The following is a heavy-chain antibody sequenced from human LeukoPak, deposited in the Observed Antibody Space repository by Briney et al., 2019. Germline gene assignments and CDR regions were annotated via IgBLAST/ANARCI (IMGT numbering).Heavy chain of an antibody. CDR3: ARGAKYYYDSSGPIDY. Sequence: PSQTLSLTCTVSGGSISSGGYYWSWIRQHLGKGLEWIGYIYYSGSTYYNPSLKSRVTISVDTSKNQFSLKLSSVTAADTAVYYCARGAKYYYDSSGPIDYWGQGTLVTVSS. CDR1: GGSISSGGYY. D-gene: IGHD3-22*01. J-gene: IGHJ4*02. V-gene: IGHV4-31*03. CDR2: IYYSGST.